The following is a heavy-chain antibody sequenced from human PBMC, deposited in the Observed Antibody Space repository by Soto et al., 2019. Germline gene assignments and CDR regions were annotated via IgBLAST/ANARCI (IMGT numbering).Heavy chain of an antibody. Sequence: GGSLRLSCAASGFTFSSYAMSWVRQAPGKGLEWVSAISGSGGSTYYADSVKGRFTISRDNSKNTLYLQMNSLRAEDTAVYYCAKDPLVRGVTPHTIDYRGQGTLVTVSS. CDR2: ISGSGGST. CDR1: GFTFSSYA. D-gene: IGHD3-10*01. J-gene: IGHJ4*02. V-gene: IGHV3-23*01. CDR3: AKDPLVRGVTPHTIDY.